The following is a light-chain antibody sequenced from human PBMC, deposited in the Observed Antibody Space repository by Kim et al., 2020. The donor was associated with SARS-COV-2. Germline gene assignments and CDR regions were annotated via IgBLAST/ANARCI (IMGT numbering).Light chain of an antibody. CDR1: LSDIGSIF. V-gene: IGLV1-51*01. CDR2: NND. J-gene: IGLJ3*02. Sequence: GQKVAVSGSGSLSDIGSIFVSWYQQVPGGVPKLLIYNNDQRPSGIPDRVSSSKTGTSATLDITGLQPGDEAVYFCGTWDNSLSIGVFGGGTQLTVL. CDR3: GTWDNSLSIGV.